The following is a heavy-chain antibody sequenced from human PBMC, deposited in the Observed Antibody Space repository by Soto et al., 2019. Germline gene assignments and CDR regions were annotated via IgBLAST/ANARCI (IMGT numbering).Heavy chain of an antibody. Sequence: ASVKVSCKASGYTFTTYALHWVRQAPGERPEWMGWINAAKGDTKYSGKFRGSVTITRETSATTGSMGLRSRTSEDAAVYYCWGSGVVATGEILYNAMDVWGQGTTVTVSS. V-gene: IGHV1-3*01. J-gene: IGHJ6*02. CDR1: GYTFTTYA. CDR2: INAAKGDT. D-gene: IGHD1-26*01. CDR3: WGSGVVATGEILYNAMDV.